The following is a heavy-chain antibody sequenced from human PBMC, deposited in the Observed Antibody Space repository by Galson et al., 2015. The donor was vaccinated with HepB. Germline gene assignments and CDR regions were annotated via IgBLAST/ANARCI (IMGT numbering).Heavy chain of an antibody. Sequence: SLRLSCAASGFTFSGSAMHWVRQASGKGLEWVGRIRSKANSYATAYAASVKGRFTISRDESKNTAYLQMNSLKTEDTAVYYCTRHEGYGAHGSGNADYWGQGTLVTVSS. CDR2: IRSKANSYAT. CDR3: TRHEGYGAHGSGNADY. D-gene: IGHD3-10*01. V-gene: IGHV3-73*01. CDR1: GFTFSGSA. J-gene: IGHJ4*02.